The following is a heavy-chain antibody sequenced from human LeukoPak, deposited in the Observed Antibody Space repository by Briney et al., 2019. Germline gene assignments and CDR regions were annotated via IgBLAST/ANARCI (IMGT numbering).Heavy chain of an antibody. J-gene: IGHJ4*02. V-gene: IGHV3-23*01. CDR3: AKPAVSFLEWLLWYFDY. D-gene: IGHD3-3*01. Sequence: GGSLRLSCAASGFTFSSYAMSGVRQAPGKGLELVSAIRGSGGSTHYADSVKGRFTISRDNSKNTVYLQMNSLRAEDTAVYYCAKPAVSFLEWLLWYFDYWGQGTLVTVSS. CDR2: IRGSGGST. CDR1: GFTFSSYA.